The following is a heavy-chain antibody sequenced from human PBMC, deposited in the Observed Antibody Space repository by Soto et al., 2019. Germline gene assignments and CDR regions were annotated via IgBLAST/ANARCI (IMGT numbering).Heavy chain of an antibody. J-gene: IGHJ4*02. V-gene: IGHV3-30*03. Sequence: PGGSLRLSCAASGFTFSFYAMHWVRQAPGKGLEWVAVISYNGRNKHYVDSVKGRFTISRDNSQDTLYLYMYSLRPDDTAVYYCARQAKIGDRSQFYFDSWGQGPLVTVSS. CDR2: ISYNGRNK. D-gene: IGHD3-16*01. CDR1: GFTFSFYA. CDR3: ARQAKIGDRSQFYFDS.